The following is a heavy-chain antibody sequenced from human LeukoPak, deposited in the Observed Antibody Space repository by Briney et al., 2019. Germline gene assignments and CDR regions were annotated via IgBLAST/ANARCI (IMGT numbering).Heavy chain of an antibody. CDR1: GYTFTNYY. J-gene: IGHJ4*02. CDR3: ARVSGSYVYFDY. V-gene: IGHV1-46*01. Sequence: ASVKVSCKASGYTFTNYYMHXVRQXPGQGXXWMGIINPSAGSTSYAQKFQGRVTTTRDTSTSTVYMELSSLRSEDMAVYYCARVSGSYVYFDYWGQGTLVTVSS. D-gene: IGHD1-26*01. CDR2: INPSAGST.